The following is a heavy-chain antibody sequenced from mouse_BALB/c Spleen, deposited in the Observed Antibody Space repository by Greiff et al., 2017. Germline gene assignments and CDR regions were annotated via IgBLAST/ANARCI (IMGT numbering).Heavy chain of an antibody. CDR2: ISSGGSYT. V-gene: IGHV5-9-4*01. CDR1: GFTFSSYA. J-gene: IGHJ3*01. D-gene: IGHD2-2*01. CDR3: ARDGYDAGWFAY. Sequence: EVKLVESGGGLVKPGGSLKLSCAASGFTFSSYAMSWVRQSPEKRLEWVAEISSGGSYTYYPDTVTGRFTISRDNAKNTLYLEMSSLRSEDTAMYYCARDGYDAGWFAYWGQGTLVTVSA.